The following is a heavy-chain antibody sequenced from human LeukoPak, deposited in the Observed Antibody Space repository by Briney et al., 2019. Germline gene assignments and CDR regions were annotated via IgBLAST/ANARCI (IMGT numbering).Heavy chain of an antibody. Sequence: PGRALRLSCAASGFTFSSYGMHWVRQAPGKGLEWVAVISYDGSNKYYAGSVNGRFTISGDNSKNTLYLKMKSLRAEDTAVYYCAKEAVEYSSSRDAFDIWGQGTMVTVSS. V-gene: IGHV3-30*18. CDR2: ISYDGSNK. D-gene: IGHD6-6*01. J-gene: IGHJ3*02. CDR3: AKEAVEYSSSRDAFDI. CDR1: GFTFSSYG.